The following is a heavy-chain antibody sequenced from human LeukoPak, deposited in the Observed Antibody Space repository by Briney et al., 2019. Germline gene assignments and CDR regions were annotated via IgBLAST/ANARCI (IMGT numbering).Heavy chain of an antibody. CDR1: GYTLTELS. V-gene: IGHV1-24*01. Sequence: GASVKVSCKVSGYTLTELSMHWVRQAPGKGLEWMGGFDPEDGETIYAQKFQGRVTMTEDTSTDTAYMELSSLRSEDTAVYYCATLVGATFYFDCWGQGTLVIVSS. J-gene: IGHJ4*02. CDR2: FDPEDGET. CDR3: ATLVGATFYFDC. D-gene: IGHD1-26*01.